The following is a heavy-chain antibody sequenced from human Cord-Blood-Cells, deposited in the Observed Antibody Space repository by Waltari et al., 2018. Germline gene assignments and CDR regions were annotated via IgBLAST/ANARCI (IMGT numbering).Heavy chain of an antibody. CDR3: AKEWGQGRYYFDY. CDR2: IWGMGGST. Sequence: EVQLLESGGGLVQPGGSLRLSCAASGFTFSSYAMSWVRQAPGKGLVSVSAIWGMGGSTYYADSVTGRFTISRDNSKNTLYLQMNRLRAEDTAVYYCAKEWGQGRYYFDYWGQGTLVTVSS. V-gene: IGHV3-23*01. J-gene: IGHJ4*02. CDR1: GFTFSSYA. D-gene: IGHD3-16*01.